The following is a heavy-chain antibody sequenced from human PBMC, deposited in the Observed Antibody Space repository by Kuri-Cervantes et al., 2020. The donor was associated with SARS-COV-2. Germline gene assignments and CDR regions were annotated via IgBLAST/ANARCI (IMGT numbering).Heavy chain of an antibody. D-gene: IGHD2-15*01. CDR1: GGSFSGYY. V-gene: IGHV4-34*01. Sequence: SQTLSLTCAVYGGSFSGYYWSWIRQPPGKGLEWIGEINHSGSTNCNPSLKSRVTISVDTSKNQFSLKLSSVTAADTAVYYCARGPMVAATTPYYYYYYYMDVWGKGTTVTVSS. CDR3: ARGPMVAATTPYYYYYYYMDV. J-gene: IGHJ6*03. CDR2: INHSGST.